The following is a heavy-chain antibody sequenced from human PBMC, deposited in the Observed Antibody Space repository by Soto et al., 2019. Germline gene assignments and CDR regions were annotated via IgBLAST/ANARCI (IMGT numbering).Heavy chain of an antibody. J-gene: IGHJ6*02. Sequence: QVQLQQWGAGLLKPSETLSLNCGVYGGSFSGYYWSWIRQPPGKGLEWIGEINHRGSINYNPSLTSRVTMSVDPSKHQFSPKLTSVTAAETAVFYCARGSRVRIPAASGRDYYYHGLDVWGQGTAVTVSS. CDR2: INHRGSI. D-gene: IGHD2-15*01. CDR3: ARGSRVRIPAASGRDYYYHGLDV. V-gene: IGHV4-34*01. CDR1: GGSFSGYY.